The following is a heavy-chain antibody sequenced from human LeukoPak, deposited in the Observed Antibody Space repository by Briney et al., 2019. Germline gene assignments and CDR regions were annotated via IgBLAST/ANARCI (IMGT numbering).Heavy chain of an antibody. Sequence: PGGSLRLSCAATGFTFSNYAIPWGRQAPGKGLEWVAFISDDGSRQHYADSVKGRFTISRDNSKNTLNLQMNSLRAEDTAVYYCVKDRTGTYTLDYWGQGTLVTVSS. D-gene: IGHD3-10*01. J-gene: IGHJ4*02. V-gene: IGHV3-30-3*01. CDR1: GFTFSNYA. CDR3: VKDRTGTYTLDY. CDR2: ISDDGSRQ.